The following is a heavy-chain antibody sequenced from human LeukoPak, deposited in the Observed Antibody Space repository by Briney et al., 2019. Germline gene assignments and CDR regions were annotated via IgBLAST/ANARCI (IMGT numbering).Heavy chain of an antibody. V-gene: IGHV1-18*01. D-gene: IGHD6-19*01. CDR3: ARDIAVAGEPAY. J-gene: IGHJ4*02. Sequence: PPASVKVSCKASGYTFTNYGFTWVRQAPGQGLEWMGWISANSGYTNYLQKLQGRITMTTDASTSTAYMELRSLTYEDTAVYYCARDIAVAGEPAYWGQGTLVTVSS. CDR1: GYTFTNYG. CDR2: ISANSGYT.